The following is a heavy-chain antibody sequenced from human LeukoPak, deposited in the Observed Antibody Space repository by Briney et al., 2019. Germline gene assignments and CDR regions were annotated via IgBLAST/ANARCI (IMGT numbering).Heavy chain of an antibody. CDR2: ISGSGGNT. Sequence: GGSLRLSCAASGLTFSTYAMSWVRQAPGKGLEWVSAISGSGGNTFFADSVKGRFTIFRDNSKNTVYLQMNSLRAEDPAVYYCAKGNYYGSGSYGYFDYWGQGTLVTVSS. CDR1: GLTFSTYA. D-gene: IGHD3-10*01. CDR3: AKGNYYGSGSYGYFDY. J-gene: IGHJ4*02. V-gene: IGHV3-23*01.